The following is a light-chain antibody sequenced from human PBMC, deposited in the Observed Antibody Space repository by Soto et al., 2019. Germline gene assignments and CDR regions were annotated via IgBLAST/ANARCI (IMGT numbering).Light chain of an antibody. CDR2: WAS. Sequence: DIVMTQSPDSLAVSLGERATINCKSSQSVLSSSNNKNYLAWYQQKPGQPPKLLIYWASTRESGVPDRFSGSGSRTDFTLTVTSLQAEDVAVYFCQQYYSTPLTFGGGTKVEIK. CDR3: QQYYSTPLT. V-gene: IGKV4-1*01. CDR1: QSVLSSSNNKNY. J-gene: IGKJ4*01.